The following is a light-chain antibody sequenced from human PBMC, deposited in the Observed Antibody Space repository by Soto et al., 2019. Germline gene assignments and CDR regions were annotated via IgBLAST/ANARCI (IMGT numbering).Light chain of an antibody. J-gene: IGKJ1*01. CDR1: QSVSSN. V-gene: IGKV3-15*01. CDR2: GAS. CDR3: QQYNNWPPWT. Sequence: IEMTQSPATLSVPPGDTATLSCRASQSVSSNVAWYQRRPGQAPRLLIYGASTRATGSPARFSGSGSGTHFTLTISSLQSEDFALYYCQQYNNWPPWTFGQGTKVEIK.